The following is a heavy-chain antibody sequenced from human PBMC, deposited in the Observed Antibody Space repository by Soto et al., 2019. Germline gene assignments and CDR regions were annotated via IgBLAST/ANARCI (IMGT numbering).Heavy chain of an antibody. J-gene: IGHJ6*02. CDR1: GGTFSSYA. Sequence: QVQLVQSGAEVKKPGSSVKVSCKASGGTFSSYAISWVRQAPGQGLEWMGGIIPIFGTANYAQKFQGRVRTTADESTSTAYMGLSSLRSEDTAVYYCARGPLALLRQLSLYYDYGMDVWGQGTTVTVSS. D-gene: IGHD3-16*02. V-gene: IGHV1-69*12. CDR2: IIPIFGTA. CDR3: ARGPLALLRQLSLYYDYGMDV.